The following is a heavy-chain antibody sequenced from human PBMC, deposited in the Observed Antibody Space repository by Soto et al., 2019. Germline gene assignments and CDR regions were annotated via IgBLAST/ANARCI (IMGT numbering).Heavy chain of an antibody. J-gene: IGHJ3*02. CDR2: IKSKTDGGTT. CDR1: GFTFSNAW. V-gene: IGHV3-15*07. CDR3: TTPTVTTMYDAFDI. Sequence: GGSLRLSCAASGFTFSNAWMNWVRQAPGKGLEWVGRIKSKTDGGTTDYAAPVKGRFTISRDDSKNTLYLQMNSLKTEDTAVYYCTTPTVTTMYDAFDIWGQGTMVTVSS. D-gene: IGHD4-17*01.